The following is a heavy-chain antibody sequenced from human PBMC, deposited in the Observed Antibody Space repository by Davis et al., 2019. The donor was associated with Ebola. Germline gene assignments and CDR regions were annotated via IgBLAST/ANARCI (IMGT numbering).Heavy chain of an antibody. Sequence: GESLNISCAASGFTFSSYAMHWVRQAPGKGLEWVAVISYDGSNKYYADSVKGRFTISRDNSKNTLYLQMNSLRAEDTAVYYCARGNGAYYYYGMDVWGQGTTVTVSS. CDR3: ARGNGAYYYYGMDV. V-gene: IGHV3-30-3*01. CDR1: GFTFSSYA. CDR2: ISYDGSNK. D-gene: IGHD3-10*01. J-gene: IGHJ6*02.